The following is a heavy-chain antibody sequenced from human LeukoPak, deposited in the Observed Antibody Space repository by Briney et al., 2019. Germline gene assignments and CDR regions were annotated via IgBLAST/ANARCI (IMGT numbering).Heavy chain of an antibody. CDR1: GFTFSNYR. J-gene: IGHJ3*02. Sequence: GGSLRLSCAASGFTFSNYRMNRVRQAPGKGLEWVSSISSSSTYIYYADSVKGRFTISRDNAKNSLYVQVNSLRAEDTAVYYCARDRIEYSNSPAAFDIWGQGTMVTVSS. V-gene: IGHV3-21*01. CDR3: ARDRIEYSNSPAAFDI. CDR2: ISSSSTYI. D-gene: IGHD6-6*01.